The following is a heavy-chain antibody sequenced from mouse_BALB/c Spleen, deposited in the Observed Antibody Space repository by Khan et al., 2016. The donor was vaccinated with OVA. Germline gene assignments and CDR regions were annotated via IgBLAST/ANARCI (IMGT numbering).Heavy chain of an antibody. CDR1: GYSITSGYY. CDR3: ARDYYGSSWYFDV. Sequence: VQLKESGPGLVKPSQSLSLTCSVTGYSITSGYYWNWIRQFPGNKLEWMGYISYDGSNNYNPSLKNRISITRDTSKNQFFLKLNSVTTEDTATYYCARDYYGSSWYFDVWGAGTTVTVSS. CDR2: ISYDGSN. D-gene: IGHD1-1*01. V-gene: IGHV3-6*02. J-gene: IGHJ1*01.